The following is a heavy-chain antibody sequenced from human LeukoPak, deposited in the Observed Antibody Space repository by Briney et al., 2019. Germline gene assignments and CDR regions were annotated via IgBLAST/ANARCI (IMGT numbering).Heavy chain of an antibody. CDR2: ISSSSSTI. CDR1: GFTFSNAW. J-gene: IGHJ4*02. D-gene: IGHD3-22*01. Sequence: PGGSLRLSCAASGFTFSNAWMSWVRQAPGKGLEWVSYISSSSSTIYYADSVKGRFTISRDNAKNSLYLQMNSLRAEDTAVYYCARDISYYDSSPRGYWGQGTLVTVSS. V-gene: IGHV3-48*01. CDR3: ARDISYYDSSPRGY.